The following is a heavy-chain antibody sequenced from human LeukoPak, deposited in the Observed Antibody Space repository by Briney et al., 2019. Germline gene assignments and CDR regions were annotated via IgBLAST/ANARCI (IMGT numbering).Heavy chain of an antibody. CDR3: ARDPSSGWSPPFDY. Sequence: GGSLRLSCAASGFTFSSYWMHWVRQAPGKGLVRVSRINSDGSSTSYADSVKGRFTISRDNAKNTLYLQMNSLRAEDTAVYYCARDPSSGWSPPFDYWGQGTLVTVSS. V-gene: IGHV3-74*01. CDR1: GFTFSSYW. J-gene: IGHJ4*02. CDR2: INSDGSST. D-gene: IGHD6-19*01.